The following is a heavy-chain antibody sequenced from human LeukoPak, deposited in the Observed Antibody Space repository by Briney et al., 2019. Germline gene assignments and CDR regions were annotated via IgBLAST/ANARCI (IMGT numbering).Heavy chain of an antibody. CDR2: ISWNSGSI. D-gene: IGHD6-13*01. V-gene: IGHV3-9*01. CDR1: GFTFDDYA. Sequence: GGSLRLSCAASGFTFDDYAMHWVRQAPGKGLEWVSGISWNSGSIGYADSVKGRFTISRDNAKNSLYLQMNSLRAEDTALYYCAKDISSSLSSPGFDPWGQGTLVTASS. CDR3: AKDISSSLSSPGFDP. J-gene: IGHJ5*02.